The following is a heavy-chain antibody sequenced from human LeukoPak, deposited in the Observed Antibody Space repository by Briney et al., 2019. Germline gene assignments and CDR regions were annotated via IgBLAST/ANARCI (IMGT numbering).Heavy chain of an antibody. V-gene: IGHV3-30*02. Sequence: GGSLRLSCTASGFIFNKYWMSWVRQAPGKGLEWVAFIRYDGSNKYYADSVKGRFTISRDNSKNTLYLQMNSLRAEDTAVYYCANRDFDYWGQGTLVTVSS. CDR1: GFIFNKYW. CDR2: IRYDGSNK. J-gene: IGHJ4*02. CDR3: ANRDFDY.